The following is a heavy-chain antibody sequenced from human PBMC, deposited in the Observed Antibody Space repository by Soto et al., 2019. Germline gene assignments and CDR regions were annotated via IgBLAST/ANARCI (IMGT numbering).Heavy chain of an antibody. CDR3: ARVNYGNYYYYYGMDV. CDR1: GASITLYD. CDR2: IYHNGSP. J-gene: IGHJ6*02. V-gene: IGHV4-4*02. D-gene: IGHD4-17*01. Sequence: SGTLSLTCTVCGASITLYDWTWVRQPPGKRLEWIGEIYHNGSPTYSPSLRGRATISVDKSNNQFSLRLRSVTAADTAVYYCARVNYGNYYYYYGMDVWGQGTTVTVSS.